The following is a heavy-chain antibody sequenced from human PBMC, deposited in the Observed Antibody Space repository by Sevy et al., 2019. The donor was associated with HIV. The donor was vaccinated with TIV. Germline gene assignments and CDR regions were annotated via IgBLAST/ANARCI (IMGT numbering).Heavy chain of an antibody. J-gene: IGHJ6*02. V-gene: IGHV3-30-3*01. CDR1: GFTFSSYA. CDR3: ATDGGRAEKLLWFGETMRHYYYYGMDV. Sequence: GGSLRLSCAASGFTFSSYAMHWVRQAPGKGLEWVAVISYDGSNKYYADSVKGRFTISRDNSKNTLYLQMNSLRAEDTALYYCATDGGRAEKLLWFGETMRHYYYYGMDVWGQGTTVTVSS. D-gene: IGHD3-10*01. CDR2: ISYDGSNK.